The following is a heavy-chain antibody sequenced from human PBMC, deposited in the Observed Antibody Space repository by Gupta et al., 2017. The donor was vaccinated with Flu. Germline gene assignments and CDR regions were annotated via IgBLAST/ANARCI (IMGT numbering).Heavy chain of an antibody. CDR1: GDSVSNFY. V-gene: IGHV4-59*02. Sequence: LTCTVSGDSVSNFYYNWIRQSPEKGLEWIGHVHNGGNTNYNPSLKSRVTISLDTSNNQFSLKLTSMTAADTAAYYCAVGTGWLPDSWGQGTLVTVSS. CDR2: VHNGGNT. J-gene: IGHJ5*01. D-gene: IGHD5-12*01. CDR3: AVGTGWLPDS.